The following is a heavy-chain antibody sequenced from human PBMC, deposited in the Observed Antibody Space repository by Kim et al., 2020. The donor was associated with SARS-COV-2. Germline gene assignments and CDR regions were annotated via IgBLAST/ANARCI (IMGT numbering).Heavy chain of an antibody. J-gene: IGHJ1*01. V-gene: IGHV3-7*03. D-gene: IGHD3-16*01. CDR1: GFTFSNLW. CDR2: VKEDGSET. CDR3: LRDLGG. Sequence: GGSLRLSCAASGFTFSNLWMNWVRQAPGKGLEWVSTVKEDGSETNYVDSVKGRFTISRDNAKNTLFLQMNSLRAEDTAIYFCLRDLGGWGRGTLV.